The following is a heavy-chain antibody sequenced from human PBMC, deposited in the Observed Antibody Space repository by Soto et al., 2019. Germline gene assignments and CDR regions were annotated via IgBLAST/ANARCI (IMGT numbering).Heavy chain of an antibody. J-gene: IGHJ4*02. Sequence: EVHLLESGGGLVQPGGSLRLSGAASGFTFSSYAMSWVRQAPGTGLEWVSVISGSGDSTYYADSVKGRFTISTDNSKNTLYLQMNSLRAEDTAVYYCPKRGRGSQFDYWGQGTLVTVSS. D-gene: IGHD3-16*01. CDR3: PKRGRGSQFDY. CDR1: GFTFSSYA. V-gene: IGHV3-23*01. CDR2: ISGSGDST.